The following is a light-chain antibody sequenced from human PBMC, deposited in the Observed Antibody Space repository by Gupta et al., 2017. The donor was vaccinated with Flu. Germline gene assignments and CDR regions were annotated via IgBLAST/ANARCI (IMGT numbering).Light chain of an antibody. Sequence: PATLSVSPGERATLSCRASQSVSSNLAWYQQKPGQAPRLVIDGASSRATGVPARFSGSGSGTEFTLTISSLQSEDSAVYYCQQYNTWRTFGGGTKVEIK. CDR3: QQYNTWRT. J-gene: IGKJ4*01. V-gene: IGKV3-15*01. CDR1: QSVSSN. CDR2: GAS.